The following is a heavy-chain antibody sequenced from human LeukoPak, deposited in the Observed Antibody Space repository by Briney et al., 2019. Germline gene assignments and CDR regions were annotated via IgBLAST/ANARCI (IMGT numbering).Heavy chain of an antibody. CDR1: DFTFSKYA. Sequence: PGGALTLSCAASDFTFSKYAMNWVRQAPGKGLEWVSGINGSGVITFYADSVKGRFTISRDNSKNTLYLQMNSLRAEDTAIYYCAKDSSQGGDYFDSWGQGTLVTVSS. CDR2: INGSGVIT. CDR3: AKDSSQGGDYFDS. J-gene: IGHJ4*02. V-gene: IGHV3-23*01. D-gene: IGHD3-16*01.